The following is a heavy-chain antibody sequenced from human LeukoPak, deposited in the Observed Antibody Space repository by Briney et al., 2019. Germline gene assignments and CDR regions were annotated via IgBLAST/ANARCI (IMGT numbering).Heavy chain of an antibody. Sequence: PSETLSLTCTVSGGSISSYYWSWIRQPPGKGLEWIGYIYYSGSTHYNPSLKSRVTISVDTSKNQFSLRLSSVTAADTAVYYCARGALDTKTRFDYWGQGTLVTVSS. CDR1: GGSISSYY. CDR2: IYYSGST. J-gene: IGHJ4*02. D-gene: IGHD5-18*01. CDR3: ARGALDTKTRFDY. V-gene: IGHV4-59*01.